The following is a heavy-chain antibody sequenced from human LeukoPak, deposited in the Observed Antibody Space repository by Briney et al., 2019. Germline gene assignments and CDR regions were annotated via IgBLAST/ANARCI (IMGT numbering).Heavy chain of an antibody. D-gene: IGHD3-9*01. CDR1: GGSISSSSYY. Sequence: PSETLSLTCTVSGGSISSSSYYWGWIRQPPGKGLEWIGGIYYSGSTYYNPSLKSRVTISVDTSKNQFSLKLSSVTAADTVVYYCARGDRVDYAFDIWGQGTMVTVSS. CDR2: IYYSGST. CDR3: ARGDRVDYAFDI. J-gene: IGHJ3*02. V-gene: IGHV4-39*01.